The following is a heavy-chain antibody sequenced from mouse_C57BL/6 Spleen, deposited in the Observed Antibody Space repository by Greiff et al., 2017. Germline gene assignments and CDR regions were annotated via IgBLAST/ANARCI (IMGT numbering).Heavy chain of an antibody. CDR2: ISYDGSN. D-gene: IGHD2-2*01. Sequence: ESGPGLVKPSQSLSLTCSVTGYSITSGYYWNWIRQFPGNKLEWMGYISYDGSNNYNPSLKNRISITRDTSKNQFFLKLNSVTTEDTATYYCARCGYDGGYYFDYWGQGTTLTVSS. J-gene: IGHJ2*01. CDR1: GYSITSGYY. CDR3: ARCGYDGGYYFDY. V-gene: IGHV3-6*01.